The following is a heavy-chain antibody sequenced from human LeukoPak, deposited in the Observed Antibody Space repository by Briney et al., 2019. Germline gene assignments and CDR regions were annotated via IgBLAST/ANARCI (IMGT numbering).Heavy chain of an antibody. J-gene: IGHJ4*02. V-gene: IGHV3-30*03. D-gene: IGHD4-17*01. CDR2: ISYDGSNK. CDR1: GFTFSSYG. Sequence: GGSLRLSCAASGFTFSSYGMHWVRQAPGKGLEWVAVISYDGSNKYYADSVKGRFTISRDNSKNTLYLQMNSLRAEDTAVYYCARLGATVIVPRIDYWGQGTLVTVSS. CDR3: ARLGATVIVPRIDY.